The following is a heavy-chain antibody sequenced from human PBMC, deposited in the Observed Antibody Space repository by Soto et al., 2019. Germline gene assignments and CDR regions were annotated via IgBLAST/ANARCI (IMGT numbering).Heavy chain of an antibody. J-gene: IGHJ3*01. CDR3: VRDRGYPDSFDV. V-gene: IGHV3-74*01. D-gene: IGHD3-10*01. CDR2: INSDGSTI. Sequence: GGSLRLSCAASGFNFGPFWMHWVRQAPGKGLVWVSHINSDGSTIVYADSVKGRFTISRDNAKNTLYLQMSSLRVEDTAIYFCVRDRGYPDSFDVWGPGTMVTVSS. CDR1: GFNFGPFW.